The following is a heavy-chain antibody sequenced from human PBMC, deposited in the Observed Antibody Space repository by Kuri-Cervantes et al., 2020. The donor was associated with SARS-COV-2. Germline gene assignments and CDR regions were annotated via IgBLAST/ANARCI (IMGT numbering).Heavy chain of an antibody. CDR2: IYYSGST. Sequence: SETLSLTCTVSGRSISSSSYYWGWIRQPPGKGLEWIGSIYYSGSTYYNPSLKSRVTISLDTSKNPFSLELSAVTAADTAVYYCARGGACSSTSCYYWFDPWGQGTLVTVSS. CDR1: GRSISSSSYY. CDR3: ARGGACSSTSCYYWFDP. J-gene: IGHJ5*02. V-gene: IGHV4-39*01. D-gene: IGHD2-2*01.